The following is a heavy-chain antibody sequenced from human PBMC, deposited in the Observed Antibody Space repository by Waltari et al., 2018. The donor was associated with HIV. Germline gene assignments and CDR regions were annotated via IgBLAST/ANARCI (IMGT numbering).Heavy chain of an antibody. CDR1: GGSISSSSYY. CDR3: ARQGRGYYYYYGMDV. D-gene: IGHD1-26*01. CDR2: IYYSGRT. V-gene: IGHV4-39*01. J-gene: IGHJ6*02. Sequence: QLQLQESGPGLVKPSETLSLTCTVSGGSISSSSYYWGWIRQPPGKGLEWFGSIYYSGRTYYNPSLKRRVTISVDTSKNQFSLKLSSVTAADTAVYYCARQGRGYYYYYGMDVWGQGTTVTVSS.